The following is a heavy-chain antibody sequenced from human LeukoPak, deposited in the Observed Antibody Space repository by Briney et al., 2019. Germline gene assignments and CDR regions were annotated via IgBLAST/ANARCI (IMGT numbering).Heavy chain of an antibody. CDR1: GGSISTYY. CDR2: IYYSGST. J-gene: IGHJ3*02. V-gene: IGHV4-59*01. Sequence: SETLSLTCTVSGGSISTYYWSWIRQPPGKGLEWIGYIYYSGSTNYNPSLKSRVTISVDTSKNQFSLNLNSVTAADTAVYYCARATIYCGGDCYQGALDIWGQGTMVTVPS. CDR3: ARATIYCGGDCYQGALDI. D-gene: IGHD2-21*02.